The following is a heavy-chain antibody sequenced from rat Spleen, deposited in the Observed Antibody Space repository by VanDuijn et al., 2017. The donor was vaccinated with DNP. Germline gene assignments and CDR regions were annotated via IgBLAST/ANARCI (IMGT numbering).Heavy chain of an antibody. V-gene: IGHV4-2*01. CDR3: VTRGDPYDNWFAY. Sequence: EVKLVESGGGLVQPGGSLKLSCAASGFNFDDHWMGWVRQAPGKGLEWIGEINKDGTIINYVPSLKDKFTISRDNAQDSLYLQMSKLGSEDTAIYYCVTRGDPYDNWFAYWGRGTLVTVSS. CDR2: INKDGTII. D-gene: IGHD4-2*01. CDR1: GFNFDDHW. J-gene: IGHJ3*01.